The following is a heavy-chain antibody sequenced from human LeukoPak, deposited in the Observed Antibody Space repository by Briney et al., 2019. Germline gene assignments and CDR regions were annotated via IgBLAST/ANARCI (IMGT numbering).Heavy chain of an antibody. CDR2: IRSKTYGGTT. Sequence: GGSLRLSCTASGFTFCDHAMSWVRQAPGEGLEWVGFIRSKTYGGTTEYAASVKGRFNISREDSKSIAYLQMNSLETEDRAVYYCARGLMELWLYYGMDVWGQGATVTVSS. D-gene: IGHD5-18*01. J-gene: IGHJ6*02. V-gene: IGHV3-49*04. CDR3: ARGLMELWLYYGMDV. CDR1: GFTFCDHA.